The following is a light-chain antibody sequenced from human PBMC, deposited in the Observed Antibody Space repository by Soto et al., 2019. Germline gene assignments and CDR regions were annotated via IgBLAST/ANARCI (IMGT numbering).Light chain of an antibody. CDR2: DAS. CDR1: QSVRSS. Sequence: EIVLTQSPATLSLSPGERATLSCRATQSVRSSLAWYLQQPGQAPRLLIYDASKRATGIPARFSGSGSGTDFTLTISSLEPKDFAVYYCQQRSNWPGTFGQGTQGGYQ. V-gene: IGKV3-11*01. J-gene: IGKJ1*01. CDR3: QQRSNWPGT.